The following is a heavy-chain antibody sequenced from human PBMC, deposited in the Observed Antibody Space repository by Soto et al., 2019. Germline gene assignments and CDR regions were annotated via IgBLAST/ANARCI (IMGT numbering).Heavy chain of an antibody. CDR1: GFTFSSYA. CDR2: ISYDGSNK. CDR3: ARAPTTVTTSYYFDY. D-gene: IGHD4-17*01. Sequence: QVQLVESGGGVVQPGRSLRLSCAASGFTFSSYAMHWVRQAPGKGLEWVAVISYDGSNKYYADSVKGRFTISRDNSKNTLSLQMNSLRAEDTAVYYCARAPTTVTTSYYFDYWGQGTLVTVSS. V-gene: IGHV3-30-3*01. J-gene: IGHJ4*02.